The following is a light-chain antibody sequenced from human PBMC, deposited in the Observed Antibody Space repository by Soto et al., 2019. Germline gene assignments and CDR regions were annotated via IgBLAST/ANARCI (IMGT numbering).Light chain of an antibody. Sequence: EIVMTQSPATLSVSPGERATLSCRASQSVSSNLAWYQQKPGQAPRLLIYGASSRATGIPDRFSGSGSETEFTLTITSLQSEDFAVYYCQQYNNWPPAWPFGQGTKVDI. V-gene: IGKV3D-15*01. CDR3: QQYNNWPPAWP. J-gene: IGKJ1*01. CDR1: QSVSSN. CDR2: GAS.